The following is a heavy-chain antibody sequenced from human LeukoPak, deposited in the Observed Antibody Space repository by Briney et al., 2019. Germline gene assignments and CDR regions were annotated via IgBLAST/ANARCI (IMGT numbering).Heavy chain of an antibody. CDR2: SSHSGST. D-gene: IGHD3-22*01. CDR3: ARDWSNGYSVSHYFGF. CDR1: SYSISSGYY. J-gene: IGHJ4*02. V-gene: IGHV4-38-2*02. Sequence: SKTLSLTCTVSSYSISSGYYWGWIRQPPGKGLEWIGSSSHSGSTYYNPSLKSRVTISVDTSKNQFSLNVSSATAADTAVYYCARDWSNGYSVSHYFGFWGQGTLVSVSS.